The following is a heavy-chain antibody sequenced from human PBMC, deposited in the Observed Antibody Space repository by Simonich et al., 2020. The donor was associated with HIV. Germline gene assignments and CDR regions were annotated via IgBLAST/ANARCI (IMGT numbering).Heavy chain of an antibody. CDR1: GFTFSSYA. D-gene: IGHD3-3*01. Sequence: EVQLLESGGGLVQPGGSLRLSCAASGFTFSSYARSWVRQAPGKGREWVSAMSGSGGSTYYADSVKGRLTISRDNSKNTLYLQMNSLRAEDTAVYYCAKDRYYNFWSGYYDYWGQGTLVTVSS. J-gene: IGHJ4*02. CDR2: MSGSGGST. V-gene: IGHV3-23*01. CDR3: AKDRYYNFWSGYYDY.